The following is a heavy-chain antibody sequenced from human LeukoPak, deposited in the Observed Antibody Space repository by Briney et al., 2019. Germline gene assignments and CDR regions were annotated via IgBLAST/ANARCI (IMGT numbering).Heavy chain of an antibody. Sequence: ASVKVSCKASGGTFSSYAISWVRQAPGQGLEWMGGIIPIFGTANYAQKFQGRVTITADESTSTAYMELSSLGSEDTAVYYCARRGDSSGYYYFDYWGQGTLVTVSS. D-gene: IGHD3-22*01. CDR2: IIPIFGTA. J-gene: IGHJ4*02. CDR3: ARRGDSSGYYYFDY. V-gene: IGHV1-69*13. CDR1: GGTFSSYA.